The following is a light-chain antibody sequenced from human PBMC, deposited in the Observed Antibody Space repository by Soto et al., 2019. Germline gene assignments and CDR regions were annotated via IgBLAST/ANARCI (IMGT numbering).Light chain of an antibody. Sequence: DIQMTQSPSTLSASLGDRVTITCRASQSISSWLAWYQQKPGKAPKLLIYDAPSLESGVPSRFSGSGSGTEFTLTISSLQPDDFATYYCQQYNSYWTFGQGTRLEIK. V-gene: IGKV1-5*01. CDR2: DAP. CDR1: QSISSW. CDR3: QQYNSYWT. J-gene: IGKJ5*01.